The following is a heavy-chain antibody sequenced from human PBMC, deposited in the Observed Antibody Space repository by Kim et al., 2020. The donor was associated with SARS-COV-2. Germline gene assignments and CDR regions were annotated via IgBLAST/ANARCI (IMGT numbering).Heavy chain of an antibody. Sequence: GGSLRLSCAASGFTFSDYYMSWIRQAPGKGLEWVSYISSSSSYTNYADSVKGRFTISRDNAKNSLYLQMNSLRAEDTAVYYCARVGYDYVWGSYRVYYYYYVMDVWGQGTTVTVSS. V-gene: IGHV3-11*05. D-gene: IGHD3-16*02. J-gene: IGHJ6*02. CDR1: GFTFSDYY. CDR3: ARVGYDYVWGSYRVYYYYYVMDV. CDR2: ISSSSSYT.